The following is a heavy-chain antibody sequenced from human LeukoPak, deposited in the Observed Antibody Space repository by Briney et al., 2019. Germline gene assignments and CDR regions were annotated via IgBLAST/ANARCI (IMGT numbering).Heavy chain of an antibody. CDR2: IYYSGST. D-gene: IGHD3-22*01. Sequence: SQTLSLTCTVSGGSISSGGYYWSWIRQHPGKGLEWIGYIYYSGSTYYDPSLKSRVTISVDTSKNQFSLKLSSVTAADTAVYYCARRPRITMIVEEDQDAFDIWGQGTMVTVSS. CDR1: GGSISSGGYY. J-gene: IGHJ3*02. CDR3: ARRPRITMIVEEDQDAFDI. V-gene: IGHV4-31*03.